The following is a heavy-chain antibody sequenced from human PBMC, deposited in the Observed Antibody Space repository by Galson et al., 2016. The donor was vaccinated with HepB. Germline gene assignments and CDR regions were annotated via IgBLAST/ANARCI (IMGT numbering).Heavy chain of an antibody. CDR2: IWHDGSIS. D-gene: IGHD6-13*01. Sequence: SLRLSCAASGFIFSNYGIHWVRQAPGKGLEWVALIWHDGSISYHADSVRGRFTISRDNSGDTVYLQMNNLRDADTAIYYCARDFPQQLATMDSWGQGTLVTVAS. CDR3: ARDFPQQLATMDS. J-gene: IGHJ4*02. CDR1: GFIFSNYG. V-gene: IGHV3-33*01.